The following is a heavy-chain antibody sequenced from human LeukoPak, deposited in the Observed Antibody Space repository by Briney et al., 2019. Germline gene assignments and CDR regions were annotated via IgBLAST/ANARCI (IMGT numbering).Heavy chain of an antibody. CDR3: VRGIDTTGYFNY. Sequence: ASVTVSSKASGYTFNTYPMNWVRQAPGDGLEWMGWINTNTGSPTYPQGLSGRFVFSLDTSVSTAFLQINSIKAEDTALYYCVRGIDTTGYFNYWGEGTLVTVSS. J-gene: IGHJ4*02. CDR1: GYTFNTYP. V-gene: IGHV7-4-1*02. D-gene: IGHD3-22*01. CDR2: INTNTGSP.